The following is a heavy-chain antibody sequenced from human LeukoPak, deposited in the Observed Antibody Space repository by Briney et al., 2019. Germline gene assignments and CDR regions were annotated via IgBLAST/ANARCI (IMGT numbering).Heavy chain of an antibody. V-gene: IGHV4-39*01. D-gene: IGHD6-6*01. CDR3: ARRASRSPLAPNWFDP. J-gene: IGHJ5*02. CDR2: IYYSGST. Sequence: PSETLSLTCTVSGGSISSSSYYWGWIRQPPGKGLEWIGSIYYSGSTYYNPSLKSRVTISVDTSKNQFSLKLSSVTAADTAVYYCARRASRSPLAPNWFDPWGQGTLVTVSS. CDR1: GGSISSSSYY.